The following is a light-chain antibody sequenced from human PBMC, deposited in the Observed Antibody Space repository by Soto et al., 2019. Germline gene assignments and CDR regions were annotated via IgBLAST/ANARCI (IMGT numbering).Light chain of an antibody. CDR3: QSYDSSLRVV. Sequence: QSALTQPPSMSGAPGQRVTISCTGSSSNIGAGYDVHWYQHLPGTAPKLLIYGNNNRPSGVPDRFSGSKSGTSASLAITGLQAEDEAEYYCQSYDSSLRVVFGGGTKLTVL. J-gene: IGLJ2*01. CDR1: SSNIGAGYD. V-gene: IGLV1-40*01. CDR2: GNN.